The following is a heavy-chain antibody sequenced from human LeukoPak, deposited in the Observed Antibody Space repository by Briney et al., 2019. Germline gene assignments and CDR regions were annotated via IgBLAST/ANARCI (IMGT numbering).Heavy chain of an antibody. J-gene: IGHJ4*02. CDR2: IWYDGSNK. CDR3: ARDLEDPGYFDY. CDR1: RFTFSSYG. Sequence: GGSLRLSCAASRFTFSSYGMHWVRQAPGKGLEWVAVIWYDGSNKYYADSVKGRFTISRDNSKNTLYLQMNSLRAEDTAVYYCARDLEDPGYFDYWGQGTLVTVSS. V-gene: IGHV3-33*01. D-gene: IGHD5-24*01.